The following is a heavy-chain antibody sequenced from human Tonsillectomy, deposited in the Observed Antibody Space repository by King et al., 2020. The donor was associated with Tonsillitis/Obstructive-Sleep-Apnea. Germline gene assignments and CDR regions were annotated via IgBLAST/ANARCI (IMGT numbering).Heavy chain of an antibody. V-gene: IGHV3-48*02. CDR2: ISSSSSTI. J-gene: IGHJ6*03. Sequence: VQLVESGGGLVQPGGSLRLSCAASGFTFSSYSMNWVRQAPGKGLEWVSYISSSSSTIYYADSVKGRFTISRDNAKNSLYLQMNSLRDEDTAVYYCARDPNDQSRYYYYMDVWGKGTTVTVSS. D-gene: IGHD1-1*01. CDR3: ARDPNDQSRYYYYMDV. CDR1: GFTFSSYS.